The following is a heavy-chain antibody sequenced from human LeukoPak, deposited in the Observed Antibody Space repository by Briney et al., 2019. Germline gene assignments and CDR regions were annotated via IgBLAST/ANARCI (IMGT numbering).Heavy chain of an antibody. CDR2: IYYSGST. CDR3: ARAFYSSSWYHKEDFFDY. D-gene: IGHD6-13*01. Sequence: SETLSLTCTVSGGSISSSSYYWGWIRQPPGKGLEWIGSIYYSGSTYYKPSLKSRVTISVDTSKNQFSLKLSSVTAADTAVYYCARAFYSSSWYHKEDFFDYWGQGTPVTVSS. CDR1: GGSISSSSYY. V-gene: IGHV4-39*07. J-gene: IGHJ4*02.